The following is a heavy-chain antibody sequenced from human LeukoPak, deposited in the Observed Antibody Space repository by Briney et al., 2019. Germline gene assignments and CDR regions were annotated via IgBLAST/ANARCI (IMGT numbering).Heavy chain of an antibody. Sequence: GGPLKISYKGSGYSFNSYWIGWVRQMPGKGMEWMGSIYPGDSDTRYSPSFQGQVTISADKAISTAYLQWSSRKASDTAMYYCARRYYYDSSGYLYYFDYWGQGTLVTAAS. D-gene: IGHD3-22*01. CDR3: ARRYYYDSSGYLYYFDY. CDR1: GYSFNSYW. J-gene: IGHJ4*02. CDR2: IYPGDSDT. V-gene: IGHV5-51*01.